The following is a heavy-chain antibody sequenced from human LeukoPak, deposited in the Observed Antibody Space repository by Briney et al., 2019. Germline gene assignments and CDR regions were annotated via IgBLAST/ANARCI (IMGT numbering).Heavy chain of an antibody. V-gene: IGHV4-59*12. J-gene: IGHJ5*02. CDR3: ARDLGYSGFDWAP. D-gene: IGHD5-12*01. CDR1: GDSIIDYY. CDR2: VYYSGST. Sequence: SETLSLTCSVSGDSIIDYYWNWIRQPPGKGLEWIGYVYYSGSTNYNPSLKSRVTISVDTSRTQFSLNLTSVTAADAAVYYCARDLGYSGFDWAPWGQGTLVTVSS.